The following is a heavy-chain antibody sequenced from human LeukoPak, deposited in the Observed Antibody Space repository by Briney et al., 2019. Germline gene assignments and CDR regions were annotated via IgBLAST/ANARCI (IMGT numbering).Heavy chain of an antibody. J-gene: IGHJ4*02. D-gene: IGHD5-18*01. CDR1: GFTFSSYA. Sequence: PGGSLRLSCAASGFTFSSYAMHWVRQAPGKGLEWVAVISYDGSNKYYADSVKGRFTISRDNSKNTLYLQMNSLRAEDTAVYYCARDPTGPGSYGSDYWGQGTLVTVSS. CDR2: ISYDGSNK. CDR3: ARDPTGPGSYGSDY. V-gene: IGHV3-30-3*01.